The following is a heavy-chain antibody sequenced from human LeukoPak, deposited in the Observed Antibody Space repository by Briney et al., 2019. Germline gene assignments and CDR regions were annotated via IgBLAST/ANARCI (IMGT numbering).Heavy chain of an antibody. Sequence: SETLSLTCTVSGGFIRSNYWSWIRQPPGKGLEWIGYIYYSGGTNYNPSLKSRVTISVDTSKNQFSLKLSSVTAADTAMYYCARDRGYSGSYLDIWGQGTMVTVSS. CDR2: IYYSGGT. CDR3: ARDRGYSGSYLDI. CDR1: GGFIRSNY. V-gene: IGHV4-59*12. J-gene: IGHJ3*02. D-gene: IGHD1-26*01.